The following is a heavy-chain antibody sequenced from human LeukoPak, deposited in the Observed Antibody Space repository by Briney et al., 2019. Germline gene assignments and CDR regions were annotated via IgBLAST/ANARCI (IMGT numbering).Heavy chain of an antibody. Sequence: GGSLRLSCAASGFTFSSYWMTWVRQAPGKGLEWVANIKQDGSVKYYVDSVKGRFTISRDNAKNSLYLQMNSLRAEDTAVYYCARDSKTGLYYRRYHYMDVWGKGTTVTISS. CDR3: ARDSKTGLYYRRYHYMDV. V-gene: IGHV3-7*01. CDR2: IKQDGSVK. CDR1: GFTFSSYW. J-gene: IGHJ6*03. D-gene: IGHD3-22*01.